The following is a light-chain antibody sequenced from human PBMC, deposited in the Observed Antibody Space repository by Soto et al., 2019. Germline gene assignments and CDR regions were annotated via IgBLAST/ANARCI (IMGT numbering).Light chain of an antibody. CDR2: DVS. J-gene: IGLJ1*01. Sequence: QSVLTQPASVSGSPGQSIAISCTGTSSDVGGYRYVSWYQQQPGKAPKLVISDVSNRPSGVSDRFSGSKSGNTASLIISGLQAEDEADYYCSSYASSSPFVFGTGTKVTVL. V-gene: IGLV2-14*01. CDR1: SSDVGGYRY. CDR3: SSYASSSPFV.